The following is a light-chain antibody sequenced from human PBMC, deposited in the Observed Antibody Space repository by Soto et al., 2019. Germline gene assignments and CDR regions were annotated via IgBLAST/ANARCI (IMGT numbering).Light chain of an antibody. V-gene: IGKV1-6*01. CDR1: QAIRND. CDR2: TAS. J-gene: IGKJ1*01. CDR3: RHDYSYPRT. Sequence: AIQMTQSPSSLSASVGDRVIITCRASQAIRNDLGWYQQKPGKAPKLLIYTASTLQSGVPSRFSGSGSGADFTLTSRSLQPEDSATYDCRHDYSYPRTFGQGTKVEIK.